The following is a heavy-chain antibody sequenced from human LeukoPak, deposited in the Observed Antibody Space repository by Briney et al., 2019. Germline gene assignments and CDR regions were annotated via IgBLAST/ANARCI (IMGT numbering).Heavy chain of an antibody. CDR2: INSDGSST. CDR1: GFTFSSCL. Sequence: GGSLRLSCAASGFTFSSCLMHWVRQAPGKGLVWVSRINSDGSSTSYADSVKGRFTISRDNSMDTLNLQMNSLRADDTAVYYCVRGRGYSGYDFFDYWGQGTLVTVSS. D-gene: IGHD5-12*01. J-gene: IGHJ4*02. V-gene: IGHV3-74*01. CDR3: VRGRGYSGYDFFDY.